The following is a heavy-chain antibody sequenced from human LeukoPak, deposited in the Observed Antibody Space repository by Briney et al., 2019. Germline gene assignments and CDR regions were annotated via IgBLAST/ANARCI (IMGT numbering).Heavy chain of an antibody. J-gene: IGHJ4*02. CDR3: ARDGSNPYFDY. V-gene: IGHV3-7*01. Sequence: PGGSLRLSCAASGFSFTSYWMSWVRQAPGQGLDWVANINRDGSEKYYVDSVKGRFTISRDNGKNSLYLQMNSLRAEDTAVYFCARDGSNPYFDYWGQGSLVTVSS. CDR2: INRDGSEK. D-gene: IGHD6-13*01. CDR1: GFSFTSYW.